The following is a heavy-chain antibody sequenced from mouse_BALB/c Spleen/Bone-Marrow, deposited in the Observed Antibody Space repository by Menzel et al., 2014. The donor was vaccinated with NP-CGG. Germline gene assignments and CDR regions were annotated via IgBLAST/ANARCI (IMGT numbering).Heavy chain of an antibody. V-gene: IGHV2-9*02. CDR3: ASPIYYDYPLFAY. D-gene: IGHD2-4*01. Sequence: VKLQESGPGLVSPSQRLSIPCTVSGFSLISYGLHWVRQPPGKGLEWLGEIWAGGSTNYNSALMSRLSISKDNSKSQVFLKMNSLQTDDTAMYYCASPIYYDYPLFAYWGQGTLVTVSA. J-gene: IGHJ3*01. CDR1: GFSLISYG. CDR2: IWAGGST.